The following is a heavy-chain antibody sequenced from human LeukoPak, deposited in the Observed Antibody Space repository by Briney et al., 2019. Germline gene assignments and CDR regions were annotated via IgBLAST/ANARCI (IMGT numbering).Heavy chain of an antibody. D-gene: IGHD3-9*01. Sequence: GGSLRLSCAASGFTFSSYAMSWVRQAPGKGLEWVSAISGSGGSTYYADSVKGRFTISRDNSKNTLYLQMNSLRAEDTAVYYCAKMPPRIYDILTSGDYWGQGTLVTVSS. CDR2: ISGSGGST. J-gene: IGHJ4*02. V-gene: IGHV3-23*01. CDR1: GFTFSSYA. CDR3: AKMPPRIYDILTSGDY.